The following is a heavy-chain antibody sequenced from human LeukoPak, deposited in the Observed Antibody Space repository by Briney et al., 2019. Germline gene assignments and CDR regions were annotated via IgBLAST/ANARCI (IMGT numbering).Heavy chain of an antibody. J-gene: IGHJ1*01. D-gene: IGHD2-15*01. CDR2: MNPNSGNT. V-gene: IGHV1-8*01. CDR3: ARPVVGYCSGGSCYSAEYFQH. Sequence: ASVKVSCKASGYTFTSYDINWVRQATGQGLEWMGWMNPNSGNTGYAQKFQGRVTMTRSTSISTAYMELSSLRSEDTAVYYCARPVVGYCSGGSCYSAEYFQHWGQGTLVTVSS. CDR1: GYTFTSYD.